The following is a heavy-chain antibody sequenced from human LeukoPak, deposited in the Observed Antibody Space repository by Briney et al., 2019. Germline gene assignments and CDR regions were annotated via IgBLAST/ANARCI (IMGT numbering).Heavy chain of an antibody. CDR1: GFTVSSNY. CDR3: ARASWAGATEGWFDP. J-gene: IGHJ5*02. CDR2: IYSGGST. V-gene: IGHV3-66*01. D-gene: IGHD1-26*01. Sequence: GGSLRLSCAASGFTVSSNYMSWVRQAPGKGLEWVSVIYSGGSTHYADSVKGRFTISRDNSKNTLYLQMNSLRAEDTSVYYCARASWAGATEGWFDPWGQGTLVTVSS.